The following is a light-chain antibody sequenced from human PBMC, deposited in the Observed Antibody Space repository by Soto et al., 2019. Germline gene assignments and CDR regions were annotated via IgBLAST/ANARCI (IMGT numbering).Light chain of an antibody. V-gene: IGKV1-5*03. CDR2: KAS. CDR3: QQYSGDYT. J-gene: IGKJ2*01. CDR1: QRISRW. Sequence: DIQMTQSPSALSASVGDRVTITCRASQRISRWLAWYQQKPGKAPKVLIYKASTLAGGVPSRFIGSGSATAITLTNSSLQAAEVAADYCQQYSGDYTFGQGTKLEI.